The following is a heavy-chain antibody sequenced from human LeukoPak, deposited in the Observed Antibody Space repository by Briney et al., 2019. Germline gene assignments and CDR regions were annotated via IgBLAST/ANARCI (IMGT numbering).Heavy chain of an antibody. D-gene: IGHD6-25*01. Sequence: GGSLRLSFAASGFTFSDYGMQWVRQAPGKGLECLSGIWAGGSIADYAESVRGRFTISRDNYKNTVYLQMNSLRAEDTAIYFCTRVATAGTWTDYWGQGTLVTVSS. J-gene: IGHJ4*02. CDR2: IWAGGSIA. CDR3: TRVATAGTWTDY. CDR1: GFTFSDYG. V-gene: IGHV3-33*03.